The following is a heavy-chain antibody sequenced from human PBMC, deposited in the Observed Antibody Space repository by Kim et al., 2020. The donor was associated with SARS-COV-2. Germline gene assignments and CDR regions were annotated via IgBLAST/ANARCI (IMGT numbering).Heavy chain of an antibody. V-gene: IGHV4-34*01. Sequence: SETLSLTCAVYGGSFSGYYWSWIRQPPGKGLEWIGEINHSGSTNYNPSLKSRVTISVDTSKNQFSLKLSSVTAADTAVYYCARGNLRFLEWLSLRWFDPWGQGTLVTVSS. CDR2: INHSGST. D-gene: IGHD3-3*01. CDR3: ARGNLRFLEWLSLRWFDP. J-gene: IGHJ5*02. CDR1: GGSFSGYY.